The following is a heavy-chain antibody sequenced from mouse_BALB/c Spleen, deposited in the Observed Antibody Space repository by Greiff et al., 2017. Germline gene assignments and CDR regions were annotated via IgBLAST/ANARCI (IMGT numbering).Heavy chain of an antibody. J-gene: IGHJ2*01. Sequence: EVMLVESGGGLVQPGGSMKLSCVASGFTFSNYWMNWVRQSPEKGLEWVAEIRLKSNNYATHYAESVKGRFTISRDDSKSSVYLQMNNLRAEDTGIYYCTRSWDYFDYWGQGTTLTVSS. V-gene: IGHV6-6*02. CDR2: IRLKSNNYAT. CDR1: GFTFSNYW. D-gene: IGHD4-1*01. CDR3: TRSWDYFDY.